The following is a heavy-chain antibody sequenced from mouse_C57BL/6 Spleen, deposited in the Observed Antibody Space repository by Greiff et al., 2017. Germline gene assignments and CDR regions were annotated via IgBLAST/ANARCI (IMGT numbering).Heavy chain of an antibody. V-gene: IGHV1-52*01. CDR1: GYTFTSYW. CDR3: ARSAVYYGYLVDE. CDR2: IDPSDSET. J-gene: IGHJ2*01. D-gene: IGHD2-2*01. Sequence: QVQLKQPGAELVRPGSSVKLSCKASGYTFTSYWMHLVKQRPIQGLEWIGNIDPSDSETHSHQKFKDKATLTVDKSSSKAYMQLSSLTSEDSAVYYCARSAVYYGYLVDEGGKGTTLTVSS.